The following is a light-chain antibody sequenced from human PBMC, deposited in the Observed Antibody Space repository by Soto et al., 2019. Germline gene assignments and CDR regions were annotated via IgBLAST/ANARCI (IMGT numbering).Light chain of an antibody. J-gene: IGKJ4*01. CDR3: QQFSSTPLT. V-gene: IGKV4-1*01. CDR1: QSVLYSSNNENY. Sequence: DIVMTQSPDSLAVSLGERATINCKSSQSVLYSSNNENYLTWYQQKPGQPPKLLIYWASTRASGVPDRFSGSGSGTDFNLTISRLQAEDVAVYYCQQFSSTPLTFGGVTKVEIK. CDR2: WAS.